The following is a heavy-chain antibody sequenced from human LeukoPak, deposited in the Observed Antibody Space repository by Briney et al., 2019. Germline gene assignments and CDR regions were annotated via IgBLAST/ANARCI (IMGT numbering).Heavy chain of an antibody. CDR2: IYYSGST. J-gene: IGHJ3*02. V-gene: IGHV4-39*07. Sequence: SETLSLTCTVSGGSIGSSSYYWGWIRQPPGKGLEWIGSIYYSGSTYYNPSLKSRVTISVDTSKNQFSLKLSSVTAADTAVYYCARDLNCSSTSCYTTDAFDIWGQGTMVTVSS. CDR1: GGSIGSSSYY. CDR3: ARDLNCSSTSCYTTDAFDI. D-gene: IGHD2-2*02.